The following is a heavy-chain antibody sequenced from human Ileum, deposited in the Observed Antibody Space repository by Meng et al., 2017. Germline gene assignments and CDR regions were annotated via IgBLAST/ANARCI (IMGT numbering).Heavy chain of an antibody. V-gene: IGHV4-4*02. CDR1: GTW. J-gene: IGHJ4*02. CDR2: IFQSGRT. Sequence: VQLQGSGPRLVKPSVTLALTCAVSGTWWSWVRQPPGKGLEWIGEIFQSGRTNYNPSLKSRVTISIDKSKSQISLQLSAVTAADTAVYSCATSNDRDVYYLGYWGQGTLVTVSS. D-gene: IGHD3-22*01. CDR3: ATSNDRDVYYLGY.